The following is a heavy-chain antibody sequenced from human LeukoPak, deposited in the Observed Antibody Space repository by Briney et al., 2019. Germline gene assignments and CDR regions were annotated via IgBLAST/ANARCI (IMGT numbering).Heavy chain of an antibody. CDR2: IYHSGST. CDR1: GGSISSSNW. D-gene: IGHD3-22*01. CDR3: ASSEYYYDSRNYNWFDP. Sequence: SETLSLTCAVSGGSISSSNWWSWVRQPPGKGLEWIGEIYHSGSTNYNPSLKSRVTISVDRSKNQFSLKLSSVTAADTAVYYCASSEYYYDSRNYNWFDPWGQGTLVTVSS. J-gene: IGHJ5*02. V-gene: IGHV4-4*02.